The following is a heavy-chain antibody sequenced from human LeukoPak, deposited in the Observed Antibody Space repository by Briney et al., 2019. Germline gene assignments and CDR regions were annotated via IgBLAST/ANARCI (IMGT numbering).Heavy chain of an antibody. Sequence: SETLSLTCAVYGGSFSGYYWSWIRQPPGKGLEWIGEINHSGSTNYNPSLKSRVTISVDTSKNQFSLKLSSVTAADTAVYYCVGWGLSETYVIFDYWGQGTLVTVSS. J-gene: IGHJ4*02. CDR3: VGWGLSETYVIFDY. D-gene: IGHD3-10*01. CDR1: GGSFSGYY. V-gene: IGHV4-34*01. CDR2: INHSGST.